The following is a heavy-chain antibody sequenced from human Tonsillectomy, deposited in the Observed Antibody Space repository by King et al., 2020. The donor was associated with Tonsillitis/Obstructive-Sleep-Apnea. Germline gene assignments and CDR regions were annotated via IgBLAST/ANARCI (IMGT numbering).Heavy chain of an antibody. CDR2: IAPNVEMA. CDR1: GGTFNNYA. CDR3: TRERIGLVSLVYNYFDP. D-gene: IGHD3-16*01. V-gene: IGHV1-69*04. Sequence: QLVQSGAEVKKPGSSVKVSCKAYGGTFNNYAITWVRQAPGQGLEWMGRIAPNVEMAHYAQKVAQKFQGRVSITADTSTSTAYMELSSLRSEDTAVYYSTRERIGLVSLVYNYFDPCSQGTLVTVSS. J-gene: IGHJ5*02.